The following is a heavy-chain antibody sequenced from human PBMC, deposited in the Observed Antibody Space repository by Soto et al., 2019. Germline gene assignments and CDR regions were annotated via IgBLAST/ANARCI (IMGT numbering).Heavy chain of an antibody. Sequence: QVQLQESGPGLVKPSQTLSLTCPVSGGSISSGGSYWSWIRQPPGKGLGWIGYIYYSGSTYYNPSLKSRVTISVDTSKNQFSLKLSSVTAADTAVYYCARSCSSTSCYYPHFDYWGQGTLVTVSS. D-gene: IGHD2-2*01. V-gene: IGHV4-31*03. CDR3: ARSCSSTSCYYPHFDY. CDR1: GGSISSGGSY. J-gene: IGHJ4*02. CDR2: IYYSGST.